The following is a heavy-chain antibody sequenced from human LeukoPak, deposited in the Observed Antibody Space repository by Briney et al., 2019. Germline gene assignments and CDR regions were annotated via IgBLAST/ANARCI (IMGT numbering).Heavy chain of an antibody. CDR2: IYYSGST. Sequence: SQTLSLTCTVSGGTISSGGYYWSWIRQHPGKGLEWIGYIYYSGSTYYNPSLKSRVTISVDTSKNQFSLKLSSVTAADTAVYYCARDGGRYFDYWGQGTLVTVSS. CDR1: GGTISSGGYY. CDR3: ARDGGRYFDY. J-gene: IGHJ4*02. D-gene: IGHD3-16*01. V-gene: IGHV4-31*03.